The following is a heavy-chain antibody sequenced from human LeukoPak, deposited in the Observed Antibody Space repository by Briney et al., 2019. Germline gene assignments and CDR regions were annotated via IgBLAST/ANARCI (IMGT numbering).Heavy chain of an antibody. CDR1: GFTFSGSV. D-gene: IGHD2-21*02. J-gene: IGHJ4*02. CDR3: TRRAYCGDDCYSGLDY. CDR2: IRRKTSNDAA. V-gene: IGHV3-73*01. Sequence: GGSLRLSCAASGFTFSGSVMHWVRQPSGKGLEWVGRIRRKTSNDAAAYAASVKGRFTIYRDDSKNVAYLQMNSLKIEDTAVYFCTRRAYCGDDCYSGLDYWGQGTLVTVSS.